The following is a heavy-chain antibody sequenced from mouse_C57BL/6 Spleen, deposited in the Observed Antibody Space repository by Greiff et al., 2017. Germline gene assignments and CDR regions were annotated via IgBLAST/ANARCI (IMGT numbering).Heavy chain of an antibody. D-gene: IGHD2-10*01. CDR2: IYPGSGST. V-gene: IGHV1-55*01. Sequence: QVQLQQSGAELVKPGASVKMSCKASGYTFTSYWITWVKQRPGQGLEWIGDIYPGSGSTNYNEKFKSKATLTVDTSSSTAYMQLSSLTSEDSAVYYCARERAYYGNYGDFDYWGQGTTLTVSS. CDR1: GYTFTSYW. CDR3: ARERAYYGNYGDFDY. J-gene: IGHJ2*01.